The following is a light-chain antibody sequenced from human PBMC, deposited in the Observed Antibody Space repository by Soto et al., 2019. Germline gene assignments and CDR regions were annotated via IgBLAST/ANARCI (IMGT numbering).Light chain of an antibody. V-gene: IGKV1-9*01. CDR3: QQLNSYPAL. CDR1: QGISSY. CDR2: GAS. Sequence: DIQLTQSPSFLSASVGDRVTITCRASQGISSYLVWYQQKPGKAPKLLIYGASILQSGVPSRFSGSGSGTEFTLTISSLQPEDFATYYCQQLNSYPALFGPGTKVDIK. J-gene: IGKJ3*01.